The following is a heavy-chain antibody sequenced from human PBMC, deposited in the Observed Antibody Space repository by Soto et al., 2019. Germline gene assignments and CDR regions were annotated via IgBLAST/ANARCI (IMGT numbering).Heavy chain of an antibody. CDR3: ARDTDLTLMTTLDY. Sequence: GASVKVSCKASGYTLKSYQIYWVRQAPGQRLECMGWINVSNGNTEYSQNFQGRVTITRDTSASTVYMELNSLRSEDTAVYYCARDTDLTLMTTLDYWGQGTPVTVSS. J-gene: IGHJ4*02. CDR1: GYTLKSYQ. V-gene: IGHV1-3*01. CDR2: INVSNGNT. D-gene: IGHD4-17*01.